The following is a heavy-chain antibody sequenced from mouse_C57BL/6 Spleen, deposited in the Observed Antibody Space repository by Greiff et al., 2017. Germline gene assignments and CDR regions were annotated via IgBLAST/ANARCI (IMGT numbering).Heavy chain of an antibody. Sequence: EVQLQQSVAELVRPGASVTLSCTASGFNIKNTYMHWVKQRPEQGLEWIGRIDPANGNTKYAPKLPGKATITADTTSNTAYLQLSSLTSEDTAIYYCAKRDDDGYLDYWGQGTTLTVSS. D-gene: IGHD2-3*01. CDR3: AKRDDDGYLDY. CDR2: IDPANGNT. CDR1: GFNIKNTY. V-gene: IGHV14-3*01. J-gene: IGHJ2*01.